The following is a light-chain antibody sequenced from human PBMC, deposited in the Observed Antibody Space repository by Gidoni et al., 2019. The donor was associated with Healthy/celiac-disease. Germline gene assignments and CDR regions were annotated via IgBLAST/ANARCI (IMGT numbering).Light chain of an antibody. J-gene: IGKJ1*01. CDR2: AAS. CDR1: QGISSY. CDR3: QQYYSYPWT. V-gene: IGKV1-8*01. Sequence: AIRMTQSPSSLSACTGDRVTITCRASQGISSYLAWYQQKPGKAPKLLIYAASTLQSGVPSRFSGSGSGTDFTLTISCLQSEDFATDYCQQYYSYPWTFGQGTKVEIK.